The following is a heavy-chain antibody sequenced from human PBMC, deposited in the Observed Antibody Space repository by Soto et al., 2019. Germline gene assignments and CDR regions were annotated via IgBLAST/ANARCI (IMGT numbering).Heavy chain of an antibody. J-gene: IGHJ6*02. V-gene: IGHV4-30-4*01. CDR3: ARALIQLWPHYYYGMDV. Sequence: SETLSLTCTVSGGSISSGDYSWSWIRQPPGQGLEWIGYIYYSGNTYYNPSLKSRVTISVDTSKNQFSLKLSSVIAADTAVYYCARALIQLWPHYYYGMDVWGQGTTVT. D-gene: IGHD5-18*01. CDR1: GGSISSGDYS. CDR2: IYYSGNT.